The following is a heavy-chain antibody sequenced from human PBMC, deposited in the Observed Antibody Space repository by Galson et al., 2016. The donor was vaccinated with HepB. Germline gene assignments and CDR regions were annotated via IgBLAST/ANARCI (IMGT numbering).Heavy chain of an antibody. V-gene: IGHV3-23*01. CDR2: ISSSGDST. D-gene: IGHD6-19*01. CDR3: AEESHRSGYDALDL. Sequence: SLRLSCAASAFTFSSSAMTWVRQAPGKGLEWVSDISSSGDSTYYADSVKGRFTISSGNSQNTLHLQMNSPRAGDTAVYYCAEESHRSGYDALDLWGQGTMVSVSS. CDR1: AFTFSSSA. J-gene: IGHJ3*01.